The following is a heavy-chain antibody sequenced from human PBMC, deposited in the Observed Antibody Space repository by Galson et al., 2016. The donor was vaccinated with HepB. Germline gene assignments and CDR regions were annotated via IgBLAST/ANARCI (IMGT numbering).Heavy chain of an antibody. V-gene: IGHV3-21*01. Sequence: SLRLSCAASGFTFSRYSMNWVRQAPGTGLEWVASISRDSTYIYYVDSVKGRFTVSRDNAKNSLYLQMNSLRAEDTAVYFCARGPSDSDFGSYFDSWGQGALVTVSS. CDR1: GFTFSRYS. J-gene: IGHJ5*01. D-gene: IGHD3-3*01. CDR2: ISRDSTYI. CDR3: ARGPSDSDFGSYFDS.